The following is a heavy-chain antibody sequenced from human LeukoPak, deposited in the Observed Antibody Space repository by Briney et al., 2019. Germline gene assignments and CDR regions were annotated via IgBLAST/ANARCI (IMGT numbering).Heavy chain of an antibody. D-gene: IGHD1-14*01. CDR3: ARLETGSWFDP. V-gene: IGHV1-18*01. CDR1: RYTFTSYV. CDR2: ISPYNGNT. J-gene: IGHJ5*02. Sequence: RASVKVSCKASRYTFTSYVISSVPQAPGQGLERMGQISPYNGNTNYAQKLQGSVTLTTDTSTNTDYLDMRSLRSESTAVYYTARLETGSWFDPWGQRTLVTISS.